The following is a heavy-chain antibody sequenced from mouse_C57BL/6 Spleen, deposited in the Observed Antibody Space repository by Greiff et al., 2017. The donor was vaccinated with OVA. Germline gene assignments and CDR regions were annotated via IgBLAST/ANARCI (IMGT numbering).Heavy chain of an antibody. CDR2: IHPNSGST. J-gene: IGHJ1*03. Sequence: QVQLQQPGAELVKPGASVKLSCKASGYTFTSYWMHWVKQSPGQGLEWIGMIHPNSGSTNYNEKFKSKATLTVDKSSSTAYMQLSSLTSEDSAVYYCARDPVPYWYFDVWGTGTTVTVSS. CDR3: ARDPVPYWYFDV. V-gene: IGHV1-64*01. CDR1: GYTFTSYW.